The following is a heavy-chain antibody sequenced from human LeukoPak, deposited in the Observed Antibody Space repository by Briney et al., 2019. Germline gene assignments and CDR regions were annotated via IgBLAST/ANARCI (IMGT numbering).Heavy chain of an antibody. CDR3: GRDTYRFDDY. J-gene: IGHJ4*02. Sequence: PGGSLRLSCAASGFTFSSYWMSWVRQAPGKGLEWVASISEDGSDKYCVDSVKGRFTISRDNARNSLYLQMNSLRAEDTSVYYCGRDTYRFDDYWGQGTLVTVSS. V-gene: IGHV3-7*01. CDR1: GFTFSSYW. CDR2: ISEDGSDK.